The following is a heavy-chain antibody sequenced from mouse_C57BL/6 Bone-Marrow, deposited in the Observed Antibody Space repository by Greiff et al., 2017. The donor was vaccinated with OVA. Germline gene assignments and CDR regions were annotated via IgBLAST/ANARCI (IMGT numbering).Heavy chain of an antibody. Sequence: EVQLVESGAGLVKPGGSLKLSCAASGFTFSSYAMSWVRQTPEKRLEWVAYISSGGDYIYYADTVKGRFTISRDNARNTLYLQMSSLKSEDTAMYYCTRDLYDYAWFAYWGQGTLVTVSA. J-gene: IGHJ3*01. CDR3: TRDLYDYAWFAY. V-gene: IGHV5-9-1*02. CDR2: ISSGGDYI. CDR1: GFTFSSYA. D-gene: IGHD2-4*01.